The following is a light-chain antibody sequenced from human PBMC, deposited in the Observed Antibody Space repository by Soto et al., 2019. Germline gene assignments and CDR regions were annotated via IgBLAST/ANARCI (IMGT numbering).Light chain of an antibody. CDR1: QSISNW. CDR3: QQYNTYSWT. J-gene: IGKJ1*01. Sequence: IQMTQSHSTLCASVREGFPITVRASQSISNWLAWYQQKPGTAPKLVIYDASTLESGVPSRFSGSGSGTEFTLTISSLQPDDFATYYCQQYNTYSWTFGQGTKVDIK. CDR2: DAS. V-gene: IGKV1-5*01.